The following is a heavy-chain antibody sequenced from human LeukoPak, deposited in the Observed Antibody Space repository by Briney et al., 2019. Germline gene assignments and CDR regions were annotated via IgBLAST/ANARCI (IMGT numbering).Heavy chain of an antibody. Sequence: GRSLRLSWAAAGFTFSMYGMHWVRQAPGRGLEGEAAISYDGSNKYYADSVKGRFTISRDNSKNTLYLQMNSLRAEDTAVYYCARALKQWLVKAAVDYWGQGTLVTVSS. CDR3: ARALKQWLVKAAVDY. CDR1: GFTFSMYG. V-gene: IGHV3-30-3*01. CDR2: ISYDGSNK. J-gene: IGHJ4*02. D-gene: IGHD6-19*01.